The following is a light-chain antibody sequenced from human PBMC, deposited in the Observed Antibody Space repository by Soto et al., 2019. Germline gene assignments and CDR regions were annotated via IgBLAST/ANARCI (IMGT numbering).Light chain of an antibody. CDR1: QTVTRNY. V-gene: IGKV3-20*01. J-gene: IGKJ5*01. Sequence: EIVLTQSPGTLSLSPGERATLSCRASQTVTRNYLAWHQQKPGQTPRLLVYGASSRATGIPDRFSGSGSGTDFTLTISRLEPEDFAVYYCQQHGSSPITFGHGTRLEIK. CDR3: QQHGSSPIT. CDR2: GAS.